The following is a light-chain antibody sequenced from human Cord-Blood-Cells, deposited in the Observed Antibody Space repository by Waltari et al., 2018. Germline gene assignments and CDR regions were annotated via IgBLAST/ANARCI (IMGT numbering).Light chain of an antibody. CDR2: DAS. CDR3: QQYGSSP. Sequence: EIVLTQSPATLSSSPGERATLSCGASQSVSSSYLAWYQQKPGLAPRLLIYDASSRATGIPDRFSGSGSGTDFTLTISRLEPEDFAVYYCQQYGSSPFGGGTKVEIK. CDR1: QSVSSSY. J-gene: IGKJ4*01. V-gene: IGKV3D-20*01.